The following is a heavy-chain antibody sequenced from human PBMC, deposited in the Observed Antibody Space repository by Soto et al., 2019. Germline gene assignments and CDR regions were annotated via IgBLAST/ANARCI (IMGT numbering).Heavy chain of an antibody. CDR2: IYWDDDK. V-gene: IGHV2-5*02. CDR1: GFSLTTSGLG. J-gene: IGHJ4*01. Sequence: QITLNESGPTVVKPAETLTLNCTFSGFSLTTSGLGVGWIRQSPGKAPGWLALIYWDDDKRYSASLKSRLTITKDTSKKPVVLTIASVDPADTATYYCAHRIILTVFGFGPKTASYFDFLRQGNPLVVSS. CDR3: AHRIILTVFGFGPKTASYFDF. D-gene: IGHD3-3*01.